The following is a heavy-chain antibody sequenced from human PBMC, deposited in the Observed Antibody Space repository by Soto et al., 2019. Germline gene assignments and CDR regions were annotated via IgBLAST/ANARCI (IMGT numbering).Heavy chain of an antibody. D-gene: IGHD1-26*01. V-gene: IGHV4-39*01. CDR3: ARQRGGSYSPPLALDY. CDR1: GGSISSSSYY. CDR2: IYYSGST. J-gene: IGHJ4*02. Sequence: SETLSLTCTVSGGSISSSSYYWGWIRQPPGKGLEWIGSIYYSGSTYYNPSLKSRVTISVDTSKNQFSLKLSSVTAADTAVYYCARQRGGSYSPPLALDYWGQGTLVTVSS.